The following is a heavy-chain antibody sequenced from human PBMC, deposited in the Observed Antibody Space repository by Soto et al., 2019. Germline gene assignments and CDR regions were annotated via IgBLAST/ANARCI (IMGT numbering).Heavy chain of an antibody. CDR3: ANSMVRGVIPPASAHP. V-gene: IGHV3-48*02. D-gene: IGHD3-10*01. CDR1: GFTFSSYS. Sequence: PGGSLRLSCAASGFTFSSYSMNWVRQAPGKGLEWVSYISSSSSTIYYADSVKGRFTISRDNAKNSLYLQMNSLRDEDTAVYYCANSMVRGVIPPASAHPWGQGTLVTVSS. CDR2: ISSSSSTI. J-gene: IGHJ5*02.